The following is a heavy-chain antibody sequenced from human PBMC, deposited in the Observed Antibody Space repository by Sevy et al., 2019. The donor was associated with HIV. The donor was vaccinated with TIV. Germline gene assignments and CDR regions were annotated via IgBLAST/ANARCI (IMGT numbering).Heavy chain of an antibody. CDR1: GFIFSAYD. J-gene: IGHJ6*02. Sequence: GGSLRLSCAASGFIFSAYDMHWVRQAPGKGLDWISFISSGSDYICYGDSVKGRFIVSRDNATNLLYLQMNSLTVEDTASCYCARDERFLESYGMDVWGLGTTVTVSS. V-gene: IGHV3-21*06. CDR3: ARDERFLESYGMDV. CDR2: ISSGSDYI. D-gene: IGHD3-3*01.